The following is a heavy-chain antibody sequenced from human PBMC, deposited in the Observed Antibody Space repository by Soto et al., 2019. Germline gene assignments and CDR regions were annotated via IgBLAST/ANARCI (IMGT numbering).Heavy chain of an antibody. CDR1: GGSISPYY. J-gene: IGHJ6*03. CDR3: ARKWAAASYAHYYMDV. Sequence: SETLSLTCTVSGGSISPYYWSWIRQPPGKGLEWIGYVYYSGNTNYNPSLESRVTISVDTSRNRFSLNLTSATAADTAVYYCARKWAAASYAHYYMDVWGRGTAVPVSS. V-gene: IGHV4-59*01. CDR2: VYYSGNT. D-gene: IGHD6-13*01.